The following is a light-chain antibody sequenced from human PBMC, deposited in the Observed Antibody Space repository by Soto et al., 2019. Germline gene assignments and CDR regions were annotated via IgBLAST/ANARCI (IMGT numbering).Light chain of an antibody. V-gene: IGKV1-39*01. Sequence: IRMTQSPSSLSACVGDSVTFTCHASQRTSTFLTWYHQKTGKAPNLIIYSASYLQSGVPSNFSGSGSGTDCTLSIVTLQPEDFGTYYCQQSYRLPLTFGGGTKVEI. CDR2: SAS. CDR3: QQSYRLPLT. CDR1: QRTSTF. J-gene: IGKJ4*02.